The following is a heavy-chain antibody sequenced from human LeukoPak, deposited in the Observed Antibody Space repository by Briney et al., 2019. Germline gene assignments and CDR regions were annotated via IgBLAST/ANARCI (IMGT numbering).Heavy chain of an antibody. J-gene: IGHJ4*02. V-gene: IGHV4-59*08. Sequence: SETLSLTCTVSGGSISSYYWSWIRQPPGKGLEWIGYIYYSGSTNYNPSLKSRVTISVDTSKNQFSLKLSSVTAADTAVYYCARLKDGLFDYRGQGTLVTVSS. CDR3: ARLKDGLFDY. D-gene: IGHD5-24*01. CDR2: IYYSGST. CDR1: GGSISSYY.